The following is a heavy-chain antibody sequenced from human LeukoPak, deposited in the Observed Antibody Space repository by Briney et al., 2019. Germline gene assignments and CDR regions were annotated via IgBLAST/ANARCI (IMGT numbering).Heavy chain of an antibody. J-gene: IGHJ6*03. V-gene: IGHV5-51*01. CDR2: IYPDDSDT. Sequence: GESLKISCKGSGYSFTSYWIGWVRQMPGKGLEWMGIIYPDDSDTRYSLSFGGQVIISVDKSISTAYLQWSSLKASDTATYYCARHGHCTNGVCYSNYYYYMDVWGKGTTVTVSS. CDR3: ARHGHCTNGVCYSNYYYYMDV. CDR1: GYSFTSYW. D-gene: IGHD2-8*01.